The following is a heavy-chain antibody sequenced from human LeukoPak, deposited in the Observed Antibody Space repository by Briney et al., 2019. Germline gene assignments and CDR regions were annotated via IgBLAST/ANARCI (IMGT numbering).Heavy chain of an antibody. CDR3: TPDDYGAAGGY. V-gene: IGHV3-15*01. CDR1: GFTFSNAW. Sequence: GGSLRLSCAASGFTFSNAWMSWVRQAPGERLEWVGRIKSKTDGGTTDYAAPVKGRFTISRDDSKNTLYLQMNSLKTEDTAVYYCTPDDYGAAGGYWGQGTLVTASS. CDR2: IKSKTDGGTT. D-gene: IGHD4-17*01. J-gene: IGHJ4*02.